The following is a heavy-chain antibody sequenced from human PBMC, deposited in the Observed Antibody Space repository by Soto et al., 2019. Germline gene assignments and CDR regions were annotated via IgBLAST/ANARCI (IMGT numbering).Heavy chain of an antibody. CDR2: ISYDGSNK. CDR1: GFTFSSYA. Sequence: GGSLRLSCAASGFTFSSYAMHRVRQAPGKGLEWVAVISYDGSNKYYADSVKGRFTISRDNSKNTLYLQMNSLRAEDTAVYYCARVTVVVPAAIWALGDYWGQGTLVTVSS. D-gene: IGHD2-2*01. CDR3: ARVTVVVPAAIWALGDY. J-gene: IGHJ4*02. V-gene: IGHV3-30-3*01.